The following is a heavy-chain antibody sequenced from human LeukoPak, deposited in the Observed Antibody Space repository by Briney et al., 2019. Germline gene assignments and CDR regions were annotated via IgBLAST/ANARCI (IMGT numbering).Heavy chain of an antibody. D-gene: IGHD3-10*01. J-gene: IGHJ5*02. V-gene: IGHV4-4*07. CDR2: IYTNVTT. Sequence: SETLSLTCTVSGGSISSYYWNWIRQPAGKGLEWIGRIYTNVTTNYNPSLKSRVTMSVDTSKNQFSLKLSSVTAADTAVYYCAREIARSINDSGSQPRRWFDPWSQGTLVTVSS. CDR1: GGSISSYY. CDR3: AREIARSINDSGSQPRRWFDP.